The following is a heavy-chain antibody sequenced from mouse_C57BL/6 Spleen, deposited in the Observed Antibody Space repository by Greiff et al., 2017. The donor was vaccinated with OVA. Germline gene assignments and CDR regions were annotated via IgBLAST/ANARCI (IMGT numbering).Heavy chain of an antibody. V-gene: IGHV1-62-2*01. CDR3: ARHARAYHYAMDY. Sequence: VQLQQSGAELVKPGASVKLSCKASGYTFTEYTIHWVQQTSGQGLEWIGWIYPGSGSIKYNENFKDQATFTADKSSNTVYMELSIVTSEDSAVYICARHARAYHYAMDYWGQGTTVTVSS. J-gene: IGHJ4*01. D-gene: IGHD6-5*01. CDR1: GYTFTEYT. CDR2: IYPGSGSI.